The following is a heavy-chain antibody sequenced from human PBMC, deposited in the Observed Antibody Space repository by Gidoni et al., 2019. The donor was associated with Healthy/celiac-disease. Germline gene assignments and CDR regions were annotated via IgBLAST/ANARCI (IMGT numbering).Heavy chain of an antibody. CDR1: GFTFSSSA. D-gene: IGHD3-22*01. V-gene: IGHV3-23*01. CDR3: AKDRGGITMIVAPGFLAY. Sequence: EVQLLESGGGLVQPGGSLKLSCAASGFTFSSSAMSGVRQAPGKGMEWVSAISGSGGSTYYADSVKGRFTISRDNSKNTLYLQMNSLRAEDTAVYYCAKDRGGITMIVAPGFLAYWGQGTLVTVSS. J-gene: IGHJ4*02. CDR2: ISGSGGST.